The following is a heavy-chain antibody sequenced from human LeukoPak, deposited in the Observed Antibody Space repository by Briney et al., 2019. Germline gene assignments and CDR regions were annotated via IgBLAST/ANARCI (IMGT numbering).Heavy chain of an antibody. CDR1: GYSFSSYW. Sequence: GEALKISCKGSGYSFSSYWIGWVRPMPGKGLEWMGIIYPGDSDIRYSPSFQGQVTISADKSISTAYLQWSSLKASGTAMYYCARQFGGNSEFDYWGQGTLVTVSS. CDR3: ARQFGGNSEFDY. D-gene: IGHD4-23*01. J-gene: IGHJ4*02. V-gene: IGHV5-51*01. CDR2: IYPGDSDI.